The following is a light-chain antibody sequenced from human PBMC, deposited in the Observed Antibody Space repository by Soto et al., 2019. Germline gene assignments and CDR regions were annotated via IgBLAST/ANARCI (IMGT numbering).Light chain of an antibody. V-gene: IGLV3-1*01. CDR1: TFGGKY. Sequence: SYELTQPPSVSGSPGQTASITCSGDTFGGKYACGYQQKPGQSPVLAIYQDSKRTSRIPERFSGSNSGNTATLTTRGTQAMDEAYSYYQAWYRSPGAVFGGEPKLTVL. J-gene: IGLJ2*01. CDR2: QDS. CDR3: QAWYRSPGAV.